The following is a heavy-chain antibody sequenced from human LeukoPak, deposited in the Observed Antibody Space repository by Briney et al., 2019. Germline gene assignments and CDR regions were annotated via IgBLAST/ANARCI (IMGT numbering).Heavy chain of an antibody. Sequence: GASVKVSCKASGYTFTSYGISWVRQAPGQGLEWMGWISAYNGNTNYAQKVQGRVTMTTDTSTTTVYMELRSLRSDDTAVYYRARGRAVAGTVNDYWGQGTLVTVSS. CDR3: ARGRAVAGTVNDY. D-gene: IGHD6-19*01. J-gene: IGHJ4*02. CDR1: GYTFTSYG. V-gene: IGHV1-18*01. CDR2: ISAYNGNT.